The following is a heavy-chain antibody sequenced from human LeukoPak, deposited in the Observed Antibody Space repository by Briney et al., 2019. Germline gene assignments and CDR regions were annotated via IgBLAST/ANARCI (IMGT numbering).Heavy chain of an antibody. CDR3: ARGGSFVEY. Sequence: GSLRLSCAASGFTFSNYEMHWVRRAPGKGLEWVSYISSGGSTVYYADSVKGRFTVSRDSAKNSLYLQMSSLRAEDTAVYYCARGGSFVEYWGQGTLVSVSS. CDR1: GFTFSNYE. D-gene: IGHD3-10*01. J-gene: IGHJ4*02. CDR2: ISSGGSTV. V-gene: IGHV3-48*03.